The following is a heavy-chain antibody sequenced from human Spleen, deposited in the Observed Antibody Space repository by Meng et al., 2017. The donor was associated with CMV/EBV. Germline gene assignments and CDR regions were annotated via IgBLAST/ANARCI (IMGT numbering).Heavy chain of an antibody. V-gene: IGHV3-30*02. CDR1: GFSFSTYG. D-gene: IGHD2-2*01. J-gene: IGHJ4*02. CDR2: IRYDGSER. Sequence: GGSLRLSCAASGFSFSTYGMHWVRQAPGKGLEWVAFIRYDGSERYYADSVKGRFTISRDNSKNTLYLQMNSLRPEDTAVYYCAKLGGGGHYSSSNCYGVVPLDYWGQGTLVTVSS. CDR3: AKLGGGGHYSSSNCYGVVPLDY.